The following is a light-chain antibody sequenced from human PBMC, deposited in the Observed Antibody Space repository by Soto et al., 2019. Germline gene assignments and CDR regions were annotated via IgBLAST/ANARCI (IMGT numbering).Light chain of an antibody. CDR2: DVN. J-gene: IGLJ2*01. CDR1: RRDLGAYNY. Sequence: QSALIQPRSVSGSPGHSVTISCTGTRRDLGAYNYVSWYQQHPGKAPKLMIYDVNRRPSGVPDRFSGSKSGNTASLTVSRLKAEDEADYYCCSFAGSYTVFGGGTKVTVL. CDR3: CSFAGSYTV. V-gene: IGLV2-11*01.